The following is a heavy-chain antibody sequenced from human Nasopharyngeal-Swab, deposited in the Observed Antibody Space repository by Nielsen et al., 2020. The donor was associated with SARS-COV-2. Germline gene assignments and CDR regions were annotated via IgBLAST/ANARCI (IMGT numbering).Heavy chain of an antibody. J-gene: IGHJ4*02. D-gene: IGHD3-3*01. CDR1: GFTFSSYA. V-gene: IGHV3-23*01. CDR3: AKDPYYDFWSGYYFDY. Sequence: GESLKISCAASGFTFSSYAMSCVRQAPGKGLEWVSAISGSGGSTYYADSVKGRFTISRDNSKNTLYLQMNSLRAEDTAVYYCAKDPYYDFWSGYYFDYWGQGTLVTVSS. CDR2: ISGSGGST.